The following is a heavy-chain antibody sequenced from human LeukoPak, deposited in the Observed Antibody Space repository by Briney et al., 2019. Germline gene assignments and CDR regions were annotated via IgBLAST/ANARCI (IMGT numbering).Heavy chain of an antibody. CDR1: GFTFSSFA. D-gene: IGHD5-12*01. CDR3: AKRSGYTTGWFFDF. J-gene: IGHJ4*02. V-gene: IGHV3-23*01. CDR2: IGGSGDNT. Sequence: GGSLRLSCAASGFTFSSFAMTWVRQAPGKGLEWVSTIGGSGDNTYYAESVKGRFTISRDNSKNTLFLQMNSLRAEDTAVFYCAKRSGYTTGWFFDFWGQGTLVTVSS.